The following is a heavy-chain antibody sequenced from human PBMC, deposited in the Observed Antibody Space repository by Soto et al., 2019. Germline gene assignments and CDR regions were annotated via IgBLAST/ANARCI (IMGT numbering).Heavy chain of an antibody. CDR1: GGSISSSSYY. V-gene: IGHV4-39*01. J-gene: IGHJ6*02. Sequence: SETLSLTCTVSGGSISSSSYYWGWIRQPPGKGLEWIGSIYYSGSTYYNPSLKSRVTISVDTSKNQFSLKLSSVTAADTAVYYCARARGPSGSLYYYYYYGMDVWGQGTTVTVSS. D-gene: IGHD1-26*01. CDR2: IYYSGST. CDR3: ARARGPSGSLYYYYYYGMDV.